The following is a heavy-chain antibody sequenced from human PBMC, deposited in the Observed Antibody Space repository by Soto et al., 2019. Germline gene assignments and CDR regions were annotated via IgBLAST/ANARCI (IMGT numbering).Heavy chain of an antibody. CDR1: GFTFSDYY. D-gene: IGHD4-17*01. J-gene: IGHJ4*02. CDR2: INGDGGST. V-gene: IGHV3-64*01. CDR3: ARDKTMTTVTPAHFDY. Sequence: GGSLRLSCAASGFTFSDYYMHWVRQAPGRGLEYVSTINGDGGSTFYANSLKGRFSISRDNSKNTLYLQMGSLRPEDTAVYYCARDKTMTTVTPAHFDYWGQGTLVTVSS.